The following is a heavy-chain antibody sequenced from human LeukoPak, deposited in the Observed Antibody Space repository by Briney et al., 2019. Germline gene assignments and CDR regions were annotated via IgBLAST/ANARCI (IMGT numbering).Heavy chain of an antibody. CDR2: ISSSSSYI. Sequence: GGSLRLSCAGSGFTFNTYNMNWVRQAPGKGLEWVSSISSSSSYIYYADSVKGRFTISRDNAKNTLYLQMNSLRAEDTAVYYCARPYYYDSSGFLYWGQGTLVTVSS. V-gene: IGHV3-21*01. CDR3: ARPYYYDSSGFLY. CDR1: GFTFNTYN. J-gene: IGHJ4*02. D-gene: IGHD3-22*01.